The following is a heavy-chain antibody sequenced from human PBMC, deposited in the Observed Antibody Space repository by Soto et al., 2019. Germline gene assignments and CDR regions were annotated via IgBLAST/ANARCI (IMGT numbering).Heavy chain of an antibody. CDR3: ARDLAAVPRAFDY. Sequence: SETLSLTCTVSGGSISSYFYIWVRQPPGKGLEWIGSVYYTGTTDYSPSLKSRVTISVDTSKTQFSLNLRSVTAADTAVYYCARDLAAVPRAFDYWGRGTLVTVSS. CDR2: VYYTGTT. D-gene: IGHD6-13*01. V-gene: IGHV4-59*01. CDR1: GGSISSYF. J-gene: IGHJ4*02.